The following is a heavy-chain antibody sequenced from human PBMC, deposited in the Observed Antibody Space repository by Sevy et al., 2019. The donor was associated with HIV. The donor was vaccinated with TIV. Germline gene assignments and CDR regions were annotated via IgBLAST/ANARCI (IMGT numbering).Heavy chain of an antibody. CDR1: AFTFSSYW. CDR2: INSDGSST. CDR3: ARLSLDYYDSSGYYSPFFDY. J-gene: IGHJ4*02. D-gene: IGHD3-22*01. Sequence: GGSLRLSCAASAFTFSSYWMHWVRQAPGKGLVWVSRINSDGSSTSYADSVKGRFTISRDNAKNTLYLQMNSLRAEDTAVYYCARLSLDYYDSSGYYSPFFDYWGQGTLVTVSS. V-gene: IGHV3-74*01.